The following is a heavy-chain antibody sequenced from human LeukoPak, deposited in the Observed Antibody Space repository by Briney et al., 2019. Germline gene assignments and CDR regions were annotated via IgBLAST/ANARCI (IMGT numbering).Heavy chain of an antibody. Sequence: SETLSPTCTVSGYSISSGYYWGWIRQPPGKGLEWIGSTYHSGSTHYNPSLKSRVTISVDTSKNQFSMKLSSVTAADTAVYYCARGHMTTVTPHFDYWGQGTLVTVSS. J-gene: IGHJ4*02. CDR1: GYSISSGYY. V-gene: IGHV4-38-2*02. CDR3: ARGHMTTVTPHFDY. CDR2: TYHSGST. D-gene: IGHD4-17*01.